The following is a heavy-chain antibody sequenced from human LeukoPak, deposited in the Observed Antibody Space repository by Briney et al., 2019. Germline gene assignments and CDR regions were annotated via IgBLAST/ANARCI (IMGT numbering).Heavy chain of an antibody. J-gene: IGHJ4*02. CDR2: IYTSGST. V-gene: IGHV4-61*02. CDR3: ARGAVPYYFDY. CDR1: GGSISSSSYY. Sequence: SETLSLTCTVSGGSISSSSYYWSWIRQPAGKGLEWIGRIYTSGSTNYNPSLKSRVTMSVDTSKNQFSLKLSSVTAADTAVYYCARGAVPYYFDYWGQGTLVTVSS. D-gene: IGHD6-19*01.